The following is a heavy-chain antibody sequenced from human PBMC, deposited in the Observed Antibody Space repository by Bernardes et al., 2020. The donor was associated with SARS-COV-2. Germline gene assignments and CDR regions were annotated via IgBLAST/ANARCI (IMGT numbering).Heavy chain of an antibody. V-gene: IGHV1-2*02. CDR2: INPHTSDT. J-gene: IGHJ4*02. Sequence: ASVKVSCKTSGYPLSDKYIHWVRQAPGQGLEWMGWINPHTSDTNYAGKFQGRVTLTRDTSISTAYMELSRLRSDDTAIYYCATLPTETGDSWGQGTLVTVSS. CDR1: GYPLSDKY. CDR3: ATLPTETGDS. D-gene: IGHD2-21*02.